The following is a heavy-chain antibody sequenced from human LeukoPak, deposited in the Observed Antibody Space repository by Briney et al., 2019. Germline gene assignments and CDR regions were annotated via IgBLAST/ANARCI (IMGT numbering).Heavy chain of an antibody. Sequence: GGSLRLSCAASGFTFSDYYMSWIRQAPGKGLEGVSYISSSSSYTNYADSVKGRFTISRDNAKNSLYLQMNSLRAEDTAVYYCARPYDSSGYYVVGSAFDIWGQGTMVTVSS. D-gene: IGHD3-22*01. CDR3: ARPYDSSGYYVVGSAFDI. J-gene: IGHJ3*02. V-gene: IGHV3-11*06. CDR1: GFTFSDYY. CDR2: ISSSSSYT.